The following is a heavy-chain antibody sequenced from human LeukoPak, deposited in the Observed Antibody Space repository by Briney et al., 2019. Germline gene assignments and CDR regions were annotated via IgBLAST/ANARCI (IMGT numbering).Heavy chain of an antibody. CDR2: ISSSGITI. J-gene: IGHJ4*02. V-gene: IGHV3-48*03. CDR3: ARTKEMATISYFDS. D-gene: IGHD5-24*01. Sequence: PGGSLRLSCAASGFTFSSFIMNWVRQAPGKGLEWDSYISSSGITIYYADSVKGRFTISRDNAKNSLYLQMNSLRAEDTAVYYCARTKEMATISYFDSWGQGTLVTVSS. CDR1: GFTFSSFI.